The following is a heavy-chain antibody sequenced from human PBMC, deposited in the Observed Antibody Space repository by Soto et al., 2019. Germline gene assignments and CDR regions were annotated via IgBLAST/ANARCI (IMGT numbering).Heavy chain of an antibody. J-gene: IGHJ5*02. Sequence: GGSLRLSCAASGFTFSSYSMNWVRQAPGKGLEWVSSISSSSSYIYYADSAKGRFTISRDNAKNSLYLQMNSLRAEDTAVYYCARDIARIAARRGGWFDPWGQGTLVTVSS. CDR1: GFTFSSYS. V-gene: IGHV3-21*01. CDR3: ARDIARIAARRGGWFDP. CDR2: ISSSSSYI. D-gene: IGHD6-6*01.